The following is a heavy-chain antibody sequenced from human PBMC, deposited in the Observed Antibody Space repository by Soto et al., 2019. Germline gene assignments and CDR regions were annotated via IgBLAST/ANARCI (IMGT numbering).Heavy chain of an antibody. CDR3: AKDPVVAAPLYYYYYGMDV. J-gene: IGHJ6*02. CDR2: ISGSGGST. Sequence: PGGSLRLSCAASGFTFSSYAMSWVRQAPGKGLEWVSAISGSGGSTYYADSVKGRFTISRDNSKNTLYLQMNSLRAEDTAVYYCAKDPVVAAPLYYYYYGMDVWGQGTTVTVSS. V-gene: IGHV3-23*01. D-gene: IGHD2-15*01. CDR1: GFTFSSYA.